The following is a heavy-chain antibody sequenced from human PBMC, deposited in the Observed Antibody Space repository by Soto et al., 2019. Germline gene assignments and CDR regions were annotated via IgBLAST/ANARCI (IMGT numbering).Heavy chain of an antibody. D-gene: IGHD3-3*01. CDR2: IWYDGSNE. Sequence: QVQLVESGGGVVQPGRSLRRSCAASGFTFSSYGMHWVHQAPGKGLEWVAMIWYDGSNENYADSVKGRFTISRDNSKSTLDLKMNILRAEDTAVYYCERERRFLEWSVSYGMDVWGQGTTVTVSS. J-gene: IGHJ6*02. V-gene: IGHV3-33*01. CDR3: ERERRFLEWSVSYGMDV. CDR1: GFTFSSYG.